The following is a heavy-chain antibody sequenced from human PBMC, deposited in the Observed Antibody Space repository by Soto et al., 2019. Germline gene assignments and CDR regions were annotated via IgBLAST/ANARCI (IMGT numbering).Heavy chain of an antibody. D-gene: IGHD2-2*01. CDR2: ISYDGSNK. CDR1: GFSFSSSG. V-gene: IGHV3-30*18. CDR3: AKGWDGRSSTSYAIIYYMDV. Sequence: PGGCMRLSCAASGFSFSSSGMHGARQAPGKGLEWVAVISYDGSNKYYADSVKGRFTISRDNSKNTLYLQMNSLRAEDTAVYYCAKGWDGRSSTSYAIIYYMDVWGKGTTVTVSS. J-gene: IGHJ6*03.